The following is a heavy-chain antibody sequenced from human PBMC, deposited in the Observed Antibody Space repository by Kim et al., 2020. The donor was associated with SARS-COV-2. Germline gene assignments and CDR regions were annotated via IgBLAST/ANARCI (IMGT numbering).Heavy chain of an antibody. V-gene: IGHV3-13*04. CDR2: IGTAGDT. CDR1: GFTFSSYD. Sequence: GGSLRLSCAASGFTFSSYDMHWVRQATGKGLEWVSAIGTAGDTYYPGSVKGRFTISRENAKNSLYLQMNSLRAGDTAVYYCARAQGAGYSGYDTPDYYGMDVWGQGTTVTVSS. CDR3: ARAQGAGYSGYDTPDYYGMDV. D-gene: IGHD5-12*01. J-gene: IGHJ6*02.